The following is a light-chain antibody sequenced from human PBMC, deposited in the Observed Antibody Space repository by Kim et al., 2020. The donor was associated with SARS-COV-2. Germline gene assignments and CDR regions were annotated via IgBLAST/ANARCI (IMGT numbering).Light chain of an antibody. CDR1: QSVTSNS. CDR3: QQSAASRT. CDR2: GAS. J-gene: IGKJ1*01. V-gene: IGKV3-20*01. Sequence: IVFTQSPGTLSLSPGERATLSCRASQSVTSNSLAWYQQKPGQAPRLLIYGASSRATGIPDRFSGSGSGTDFTLTISRLEPEDFAVYYCQQSAASRTFGQGTKVDIK.